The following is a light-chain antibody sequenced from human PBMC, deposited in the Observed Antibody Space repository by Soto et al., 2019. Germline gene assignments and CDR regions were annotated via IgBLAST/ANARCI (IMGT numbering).Light chain of an antibody. CDR2: DAS. CDR1: QDITSY. V-gene: IGKV1-33*01. J-gene: IGKJ4*01. CDR3: QQYDNFPLT. Sequence: DIQMTQSPSSLSASVGARVTITCQASQDITSYLNWYQQKPGKAPRLLIYDASNLETGVPSRLSGSGSGTDFTFTITSXQPEDIATYYCQQYDNFPLTFGGGTKVDIK.